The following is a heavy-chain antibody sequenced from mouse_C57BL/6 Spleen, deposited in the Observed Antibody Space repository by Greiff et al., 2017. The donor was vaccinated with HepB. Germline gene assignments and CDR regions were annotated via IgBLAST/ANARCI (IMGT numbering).Heavy chain of an antibody. V-gene: IGHV1-55*01. CDR3: ARWGYYGNPGAMDY. J-gene: IGHJ4*01. CDR2: IYPGSGST. CDR1: GYTFTSYW. Sequence: QVQLQQPGAELVKPGASVKMSCKASGYTFTSYWITWVKQRPGQGLEWIGDIYPGSGSTNYNEKFKSKATLTVDTSSSTAYMQLSSLTSEDSAVYYCARWGYYGNPGAMDYWGQGTSVTVSS. D-gene: IGHD2-1*01.